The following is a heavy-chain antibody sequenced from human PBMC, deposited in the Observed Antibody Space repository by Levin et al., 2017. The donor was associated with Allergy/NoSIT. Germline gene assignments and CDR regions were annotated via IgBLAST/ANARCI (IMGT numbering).Heavy chain of an antibody. V-gene: IGHV4-31*03. J-gene: IGHJ6*02. CDR1: GDSMSGRDYY. Sequence: LRLSCSVSGDSMSGRDYYWTWIRQYPGRGLEWIGFIHHSGSAYYNPSLKSRLAMSLDTSKSQFSLRLTSVTVADTAVYFCARDECAWFGECYGMDVWGQGTTVIVSS. D-gene: IGHD3-10*01. CDR2: IHHSGSA. CDR3: ARDECAWFGECYGMDV.